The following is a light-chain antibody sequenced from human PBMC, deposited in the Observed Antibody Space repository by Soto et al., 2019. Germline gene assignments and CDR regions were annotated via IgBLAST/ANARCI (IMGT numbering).Light chain of an antibody. J-gene: IGLJ1*01. CDR3: SSYTSINSYV. Sequence: QSVLTQPASVSGSPGQSITISCPGTSIDVGGYNYVSWYQQHPGKAPKLMIYYVSHRPSGVSNRFSGSKSGNTASLTISGLQAEDEADYYCSSYTSINSYVFGTGTKVTGL. CDR1: SIDVGGYNY. V-gene: IGLV2-14*03. CDR2: YVS.